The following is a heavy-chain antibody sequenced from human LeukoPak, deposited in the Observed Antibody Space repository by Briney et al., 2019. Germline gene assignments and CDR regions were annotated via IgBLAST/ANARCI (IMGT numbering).Heavy chain of an antibody. CDR1: GYTFTSYD. J-gene: IGHJ4*02. Sequence: ASVKVSCKASGYTFTSYDINWVRQATGQGLEWMGWMNPKSGNSGHAQKFQGRVTITRDTSISTVYMELRSLRSEDTAVYYCARSSTVVTHGDYWGQGTLVTVSS. CDR3: ARSSTVVTHGDY. CDR2: MNPKSGNS. V-gene: IGHV1-8*03. D-gene: IGHD4-23*01.